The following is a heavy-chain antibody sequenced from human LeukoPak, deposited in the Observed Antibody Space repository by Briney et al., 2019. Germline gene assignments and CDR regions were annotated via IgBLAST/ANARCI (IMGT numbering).Heavy chain of an antibody. Sequence: GGSLRLSCAASGFTFSSYEMNWVRQAPGKGLEWISYISGSGSTIYYADSVKGRFTISRDNARSSLYLQLNSLRAEDTAVYYCANVPAGSPRGWGQGTLVTVSS. CDR2: ISGSGSTI. D-gene: IGHD6-19*01. J-gene: IGHJ4*02. CDR3: ANVPAGSPRG. CDR1: GFTFSSYE. V-gene: IGHV3-48*03.